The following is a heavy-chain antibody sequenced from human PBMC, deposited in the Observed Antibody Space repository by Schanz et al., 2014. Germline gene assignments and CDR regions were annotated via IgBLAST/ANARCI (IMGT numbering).Heavy chain of an antibody. Sequence: EVRLVESGGGLVQPGGSLRLSCEASGFDFNSYSMNWVRQAPGKGLEWVSSISSSGSYIYYADSVKGRFSISRDNAKNSLFLQMNRLRAEDTALYYCAIIGVMVAVAGTRADYWGQGTLVTVSS. J-gene: IGHJ4*02. V-gene: IGHV3-21*02. CDR1: GFDFNSYS. CDR3: AIIGVMVAVAGTRADY. CDR2: ISSSGSYI. D-gene: IGHD6-19*01.